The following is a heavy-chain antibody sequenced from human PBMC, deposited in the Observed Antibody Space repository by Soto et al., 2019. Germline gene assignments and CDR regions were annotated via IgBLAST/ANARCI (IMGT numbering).Heavy chain of an antibody. Sequence: ETLSLTCGVSGDSISSSKWWTWVRQTPVNGLEWIGKIDHNGVANYNPSLEGRVTISKDISKNQISRKVTSVTAADSAVYYSARMNRDYYYYGMDVWGQGATVPVSS. J-gene: IGHJ6*02. CDR1: GDSISSSKW. V-gene: IGHV4-4*02. CDR3: ARMNRDYYYYGMDV. CDR2: IDHNGVA.